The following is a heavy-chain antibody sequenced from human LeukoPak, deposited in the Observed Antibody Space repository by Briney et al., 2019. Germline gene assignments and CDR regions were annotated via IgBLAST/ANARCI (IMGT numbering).Heavy chain of an antibody. Sequence: PSETLSLTCTVSGGSTSSGSYYWSRIRQPAGKGLEWIGRIYTSGSTNYNPSLKSRVTISVDTSKNQFSLKLSSVTAADTAVYYCARDTSDYSGSYFDYWGQGTLVTVSS. CDR3: ARDTSDYSGSYFDY. CDR1: GGSTSSGSYY. D-gene: IGHD1-26*01. V-gene: IGHV4-61*02. CDR2: IYTSGST. J-gene: IGHJ4*02.